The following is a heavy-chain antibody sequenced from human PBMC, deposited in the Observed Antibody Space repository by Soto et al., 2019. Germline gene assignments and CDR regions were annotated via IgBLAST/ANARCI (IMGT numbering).Heavy chain of an antibody. Sequence: GGSLRLSCAASGFTFSSYDMHWVRQAPGKGLEWVAAISFDGSNKYYADSVKGRFSVSRDNSKNTLYLQMNSLRAGDTAVYYCAKGSYSGIYSDFDYWGQGTLVTVS. V-gene: IGHV3-30*18. CDR1: GFTFSSYD. J-gene: IGHJ4*02. CDR2: ISFDGSNK. D-gene: IGHD1-26*01. CDR3: AKGSYSGIYSDFDY.